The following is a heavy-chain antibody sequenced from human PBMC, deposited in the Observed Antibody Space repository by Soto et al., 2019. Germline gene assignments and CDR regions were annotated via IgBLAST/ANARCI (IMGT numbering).Heavy chain of an antibody. V-gene: IGHV4-30-4*01. Sequence: SETLSLTCTVSGGSISSGDYYWSWIRQPPGKGLEWIGYIYYSGSTYYNPSLKSRVTISVDTSKNQFSLKLSPVTAADTAVYYCARDRQLVDASGYYYYGMDVWGQGTTVTVSS. CDR3: ARDRQLVDASGYYYYGMDV. CDR1: GGSISSGDYY. J-gene: IGHJ6*02. D-gene: IGHD6-6*01. CDR2: IYYSGST.